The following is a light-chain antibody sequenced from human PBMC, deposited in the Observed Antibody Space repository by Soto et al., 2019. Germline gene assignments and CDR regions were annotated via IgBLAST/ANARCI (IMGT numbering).Light chain of an antibody. V-gene: IGLV1-40*01. J-gene: IGLJ1*01. Sequence: QSVLTQPPSVSAAPGQKVTISCSGSSSNIGNNYVSWFQQLPGTAPKLLIYGNSNRPSGVPDRFSGSKSGTSASLAITGLQAEDEADYYCQSYDSSLSGSVFGTGTKLTVL. CDR1: SSNIGNNY. CDR3: QSYDSSLSGSV. CDR2: GNS.